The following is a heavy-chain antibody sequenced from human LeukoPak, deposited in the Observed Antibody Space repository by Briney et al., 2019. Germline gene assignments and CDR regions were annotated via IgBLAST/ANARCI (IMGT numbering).Heavy chain of an antibody. CDR1: GVTLSSNH. V-gene: IGHV3-53*01. Sequence: GGSLRLSCAASGVTLSSNHISWGRQGPGEGLEWGSVIYSGGSTYYADSVKGRFTISRDNSKNTLYLQMNSLRAEDTAVYYCAKHHEQQLPYFDYWGQGTLVTVSS. CDR3: AKHHEQQLPYFDY. D-gene: IGHD6-13*01. CDR2: IYSGGST. J-gene: IGHJ4*02.